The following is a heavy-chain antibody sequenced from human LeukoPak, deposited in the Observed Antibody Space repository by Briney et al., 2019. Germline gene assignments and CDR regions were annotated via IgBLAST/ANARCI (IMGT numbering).Heavy chain of an antibody. CDR1: GYTFTGYY. V-gene: IGHV1-2*05. J-gene: IGHJ4*02. Sequence: GASVKVSCKASGYTFTGYYMHWVRQAPGQGLEWMGRINPNSGGTNYTQKFQGRVTMTTARSISTAYMELSSLRSDDTVVYYCARASQDYYDSSDRGYFDHWGQGTLVTVSS. CDR3: ARASQDYYDSSDRGYFDH. CDR2: INPNSGGT. D-gene: IGHD3-22*01.